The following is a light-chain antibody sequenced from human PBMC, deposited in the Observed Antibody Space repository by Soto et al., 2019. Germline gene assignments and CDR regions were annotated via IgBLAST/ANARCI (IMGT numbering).Light chain of an antibody. V-gene: IGKV1-33*01. Sequence: DIQLSQLPSSLSASVGDRVTLTCQASQGISNYLNWYQQKPGKAPKLPIYDASTLETGVPSRFSGSGYGTEFTFTISGLQPEDVATYYCQQYESLVHFGGGTKVDIK. CDR3: QQYESLVH. CDR1: QGISNY. J-gene: IGKJ4*01. CDR2: DAS.